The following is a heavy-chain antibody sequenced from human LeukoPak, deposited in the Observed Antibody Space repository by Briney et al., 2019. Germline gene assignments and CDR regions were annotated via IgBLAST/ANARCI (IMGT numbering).Heavy chain of an antibody. CDR1: GYTFTGYY. V-gene: IGHV1-2*02. D-gene: IGHD7-27*01. Sequence: ASVKVSCKASGYTFTGYYTHWVRQAPGQGLEWMGWINPNSGGTNYAQKFQGRVTMTRDTSISTAYMELSRLRSDDTAVYYCARTGVIGKRHFDYWGQGTLVTVSS. CDR3: ARTGVIGKRHFDY. J-gene: IGHJ4*02. CDR2: INPNSGGT.